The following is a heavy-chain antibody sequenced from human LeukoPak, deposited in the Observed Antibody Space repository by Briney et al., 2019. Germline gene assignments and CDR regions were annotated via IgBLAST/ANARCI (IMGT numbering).Heavy chain of an antibody. V-gene: IGHV3-23*01. CDR2: ISGSGGST. Sequence: GGSLRFSCAASGFTFSSYAMSWVRQAPGKGLEWVSAISGSGGSTYYADSVKGRFTISRDNSKNTLYLQMNSLRAEDTAVYYCAKASSSWRYHLDYWGQGTLVTVSS. J-gene: IGHJ4*02. D-gene: IGHD6-13*01. CDR1: GFTFSSYA. CDR3: AKASSSWRYHLDY.